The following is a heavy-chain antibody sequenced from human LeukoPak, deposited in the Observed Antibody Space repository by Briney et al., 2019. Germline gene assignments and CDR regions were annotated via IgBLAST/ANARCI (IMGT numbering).Heavy chain of an antibody. Sequence: GGSLRLSCAASGFTFSNAWMNWVRQAPGKGLEWVGRIKSKTDGGATDYAAPVKGRFTISRDDSKNTLYLQMNSLKIEDTALYHCATGSLDTVMAYFDYWGQGTLVTVSS. CDR3: ATGSLDTVMAYFDY. D-gene: IGHD5-18*01. CDR1: GFTFSNAW. J-gene: IGHJ4*02. CDR2: IKSKTDGGAT. V-gene: IGHV3-15*01.